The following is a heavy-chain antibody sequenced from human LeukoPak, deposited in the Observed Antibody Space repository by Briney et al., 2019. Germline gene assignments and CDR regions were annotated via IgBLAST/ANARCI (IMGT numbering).Heavy chain of an antibody. CDR3: ARAGYYSNYLAY. CDR1: GGSFSGYY. CDR2: INHSGST. V-gene: IGHV4-34*01. D-gene: IGHD4-11*01. J-gene: IGHJ4*02. Sequence: SETLSLTCAVYGGSFSGYYWSWVRQPPGKGLEWIGEINHSGSTNYNPSLKSRVTISVDTSKNQFSLKLSSVTAADTAVYYCARAGYYSNYLAYWGQGTLVTVSS.